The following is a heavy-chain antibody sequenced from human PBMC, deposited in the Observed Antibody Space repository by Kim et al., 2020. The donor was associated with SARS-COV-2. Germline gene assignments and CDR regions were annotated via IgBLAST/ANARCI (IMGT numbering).Heavy chain of an antibody. D-gene: IGHD3-3*01. Sequence: SVKVSCKASGGTFSSYAISWVRQAPGQGLEWMGGIIPIFGTANYAQKFQGRVTITADESTSTAYMELSSLRSEDTAVYYCAGDRTGYDFWSGYSFWFDPWGQGTLVTVSS. V-gene: IGHV1-69*13. CDR3: AGDRTGYDFWSGYSFWFDP. CDR2: IIPIFGTA. CDR1: GGTFSSYA. J-gene: IGHJ5*02.